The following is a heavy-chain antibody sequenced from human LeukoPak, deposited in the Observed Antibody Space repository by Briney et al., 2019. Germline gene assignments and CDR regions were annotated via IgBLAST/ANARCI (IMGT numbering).Heavy chain of an antibody. J-gene: IGHJ6*03. Sequence: GGSLRLSCAASGFTFSSYSMNWVRQAPGKGLEWVSSISSSSSYIYYADSVKGRFTISRDNAKNSLYLQMNSLRAEDTAVYYCARDSPSDYYYMDVWGKGTTVTVSS. CDR2: ISSSSSYI. V-gene: IGHV3-21*01. CDR1: GFTFSSYS. CDR3: ARDSPSDYYYMDV.